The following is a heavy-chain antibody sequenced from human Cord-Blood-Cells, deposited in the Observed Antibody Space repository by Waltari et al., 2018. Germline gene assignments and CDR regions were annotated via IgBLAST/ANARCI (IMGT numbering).Heavy chain of an antibody. J-gene: IGHJ4*02. D-gene: IGHD3-22*01. Sequence: QVQLVQSGAEVKKPGASATVSCKASGYTFTSYGISWVRQAPGQGLEWMGWISAYNGNTNYKQRHQGRATMTTDTSTITAYMERWSLSADGTAVDYCAGDMGLHGDYDSSGYYYYWGQGTLVTVSS. CDR1: GYTFTSYG. V-gene: IGHV1-18*01. CDR3: AGDMGLHGDYDSSGYYYY. CDR2: ISAYNGNT.